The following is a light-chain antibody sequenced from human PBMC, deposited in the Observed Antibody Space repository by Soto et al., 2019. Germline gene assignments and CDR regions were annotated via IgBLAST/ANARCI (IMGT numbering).Light chain of an antibody. J-gene: IGKJ5*01. CDR1: QSVSSSY. V-gene: IGKV3-20*01. CDR2: GAS. CDR3: QQYDNSPIT. Sequence: EIVLTQSPGTLSLSQGERATLSCRASQSVSSSYLAWYQQKPGQAPRLLIYGASSRATGIPDRFSGTGSETDFTLTISRLEPEDFAVYYCQQYDNSPITFGQGTRLE.